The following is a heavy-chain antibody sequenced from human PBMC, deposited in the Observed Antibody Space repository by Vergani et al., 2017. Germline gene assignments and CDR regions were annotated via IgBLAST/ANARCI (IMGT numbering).Heavy chain of an antibody. J-gene: IGHJ4*02. Sequence: QMQLVESGGGVVQPGGSLRLSCAASGFTFSLSAMHWVRLAPGRGLEWLAFIRSDSGEGYHAHSVEGRFSISRDNSKNTLYLQMNSLRPDDSATYYCIKEGLFRMPTDIDFWGQGTLVTVSS. V-gene: IGHV3-30*02. CDR3: IKEGLFRMPTDIDF. D-gene: IGHD2-15*01. CDR1: GFTFSLSA. CDR2: IRSDSGEG.